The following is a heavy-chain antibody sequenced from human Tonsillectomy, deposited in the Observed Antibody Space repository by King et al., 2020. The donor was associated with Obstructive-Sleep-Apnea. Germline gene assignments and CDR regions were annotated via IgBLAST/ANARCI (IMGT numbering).Heavy chain of an antibody. CDR3: VRSYRPGGSCYSFDP. V-gene: IGHV3-21*01. CDR2: ISTSSTYI. J-gene: IGHJ5*02. D-gene: IGHD2-15*01. CDR1: GFTFSSYS. Sequence: VQLVESGGGLVKPGGSLRLSCAASGFTFSSYSMNWVRQAPGKGLEWVSFISTSSTYIYYGDSVKGRFTISRDNAKNSLHLQMNSLRAEDTAVYYCVRSYRPGGSCYSFDPWGQETLVTVSS.